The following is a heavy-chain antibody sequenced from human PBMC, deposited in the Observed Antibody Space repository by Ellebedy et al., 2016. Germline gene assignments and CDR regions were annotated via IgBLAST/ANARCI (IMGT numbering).Heavy chain of an antibody. CDR3: ASDRGLGSIDY. D-gene: IGHD3-10*01. Sequence: LRLSXTVSRVSISTGGYYWSWIRQFPGKGLEWIGNIYYSGNTYYNPSLESRLTISVDRSKDQFSLRLTSVTAADTAVYYCASDRGLGSIDYWGQGTLVSVSS. CDR2: IYYSGNT. CDR1: RVSISTGGYY. V-gene: IGHV4-31*03. J-gene: IGHJ4*02.